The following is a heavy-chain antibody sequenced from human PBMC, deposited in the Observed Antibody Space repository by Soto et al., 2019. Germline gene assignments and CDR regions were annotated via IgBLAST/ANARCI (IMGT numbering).Heavy chain of an antibody. CDR1: GFTFSSYA. D-gene: IGHD5-12*01. Sequence: EVQLLESGGGLVQPGGSLRLSCAASGFTFSSYAMNWVRQAPGKGLEWVSGISGSGGSTYYADSVKGRFTISRDNSKNTLYLKMNSLRAEDTAVYYCAKSGTFGGYDSDAFDIWGQGTMVTVSS. CDR3: AKSGTFGGYDSDAFDI. J-gene: IGHJ3*02. V-gene: IGHV3-23*01. CDR2: ISGSGGST.